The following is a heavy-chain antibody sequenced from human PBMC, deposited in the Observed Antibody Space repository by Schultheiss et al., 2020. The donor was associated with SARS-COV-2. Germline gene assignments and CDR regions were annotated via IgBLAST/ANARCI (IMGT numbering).Heavy chain of an antibody. J-gene: IGHJ6*02. CDR2: MNPNSGNT. D-gene: IGHD1-1*01. CDR1: GYTFTSYY. V-gene: IGHV1-8*02. Sequence: ASVKVSCKASGYTFTSYYMHWVRQATGQGLEWMGWMNPNSGNTGYAQKFQGRVTMTTDTSTSTAYMELRSLRSDDTAVYYCARVMLRDNWNDEDYYGMDVWGQGTTVTVSS. CDR3: ARVMLRDNWNDEDYYGMDV.